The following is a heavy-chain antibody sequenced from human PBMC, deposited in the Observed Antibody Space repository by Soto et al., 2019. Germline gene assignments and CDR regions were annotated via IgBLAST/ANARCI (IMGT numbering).Heavy chain of an antibody. V-gene: IGHV4-61*01. Sequence: SETLSLTCTVSGGSVRSGRYYWSWIRQPPGKGLEWIGYVFYSGSTRYNPSLNSRVTISVDTSKNQFSLKLTSVTAADTAMYYCARVPLPSVAVADVYHFDYWGQGTLVTVSS. CDR1: GGSVRSGRYY. CDR2: VFYSGST. D-gene: IGHD6-19*01. CDR3: ARVPLPSVAVADVYHFDY. J-gene: IGHJ4*02.